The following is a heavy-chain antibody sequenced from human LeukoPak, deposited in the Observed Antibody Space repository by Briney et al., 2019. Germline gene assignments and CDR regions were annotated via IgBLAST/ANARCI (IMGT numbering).Heavy chain of an antibody. CDR2: IYTSGST. V-gene: IGHV4-4*07. D-gene: IGHD3-10*01. Sequence: SGTLSLTCAVSGGSISSYYWSWIRQPAGKGLEWIGRIYTSGSTNYNPSLKSRVTISVDTSKNQFSLKLSSVTAADTAVYYCARQPPSYYGSGSFDYWGQGTLVTVSS. J-gene: IGHJ4*02. CDR1: GGSISSYY. CDR3: ARQPPSYYGSGSFDY.